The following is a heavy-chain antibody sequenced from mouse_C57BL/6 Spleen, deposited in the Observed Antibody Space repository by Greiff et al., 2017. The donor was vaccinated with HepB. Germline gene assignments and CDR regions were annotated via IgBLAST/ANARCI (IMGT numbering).Heavy chain of an antibody. D-gene: IGHD1-1*01. CDR1: GYTFTGYW. CDR3: ARKGVNYYGSDWYFDV. CDR2: ILPGSGST. V-gene: IGHV1-9*01. Sequence: QVQLQQSGAELMKPGASVKLSCKATGYTFTGYWIEWVKQRPGHGLEWIGEILPGSGSTNYNEKFKGKATFTAGTSSNTAYMQRSSLTTEESAIYYCARKGVNYYGSDWYFDVWGTGTTVTVSS. J-gene: IGHJ1*03.